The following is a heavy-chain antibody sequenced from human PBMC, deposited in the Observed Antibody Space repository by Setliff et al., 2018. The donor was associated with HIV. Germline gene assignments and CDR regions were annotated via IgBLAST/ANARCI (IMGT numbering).Heavy chain of an antibody. V-gene: IGHV4-39*07. D-gene: IGHD2-15*01. CDR3: ARTETKAKGWHYYYYMDV. CDR1: GGSISSSSYF. Sequence: SETLSLTCTVSGGSISSSSYFWGWIRQPPGKGLEWIGIIYYSGSTYYNPSPRSRVTISVDKSKDQFSLKLSSVTAADTAVYYCARTETKAKGWHYYYYMDVWGKGTTVTVSS. J-gene: IGHJ6*03. CDR2: IYYSGST.